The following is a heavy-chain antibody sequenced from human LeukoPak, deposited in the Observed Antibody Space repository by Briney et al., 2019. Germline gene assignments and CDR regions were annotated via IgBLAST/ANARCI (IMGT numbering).Heavy chain of an antibody. D-gene: IGHD1-20*01. CDR3: ARLYRKTYKWNDQPDY. J-gene: IGHJ4*02. CDR1: YGSISDISYY. CDR2: IYYSGRT. Sequence: PSETLSLTCTVSYGSISDISYYWGWIRQPPGKGLEWIGSIYYSGRTYYNSSLKSRVTISVDTSKNQFSLKLISVAAADTAVYYCARLYRKTYKWNDQPDYWGQGTLVTVSS. V-gene: IGHV4-39*07.